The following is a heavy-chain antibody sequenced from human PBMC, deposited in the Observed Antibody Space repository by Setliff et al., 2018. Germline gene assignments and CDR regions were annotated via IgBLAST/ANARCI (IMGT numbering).Heavy chain of an antibody. CDR1: GGTFANYG. Sequence: SVKVSCKTSGGTFANYGFSWVRQAPGQGLEWMGGIIPTLRGPGNYAQKFQGRVTITADESTSTVFMELSSLTSEDTAVYYCARLPARRRYYYYMDVWGGGTTVTVSS. J-gene: IGHJ6*03. V-gene: IGHV1-69*13. D-gene: IGHD6-6*01. CDR2: IIPTLRGPG. CDR3: ARLPARRRYYYYMDV.